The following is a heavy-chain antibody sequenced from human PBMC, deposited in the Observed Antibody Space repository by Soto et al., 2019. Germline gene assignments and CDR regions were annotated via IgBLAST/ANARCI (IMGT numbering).Heavy chain of an antibody. CDR1: GFTFSSYA. D-gene: IGHD3-16*01. Sequence: QVQLVESGGGVVQPGRSLRLSCAASGFTFSSYAMHWVRQAPGKGLEWVAVISYDGSNKYYADSVKGRFTISRDNSKNTLYLQMNSLRAEDTAVYYCARDPTLVTHRGWAFDYWGQGTLVTVSS. CDR2: ISYDGSNK. V-gene: IGHV3-30-3*01. CDR3: ARDPTLVTHRGWAFDY. J-gene: IGHJ4*02.